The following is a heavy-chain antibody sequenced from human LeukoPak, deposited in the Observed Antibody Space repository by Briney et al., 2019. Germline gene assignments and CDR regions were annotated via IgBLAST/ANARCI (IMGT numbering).Heavy chain of an antibody. CDR2: IYYSGST. D-gene: IGHD4-11*01. CDR1: GGSISSYY. CDR3: ARGRLQDYYYYMDV. Sequence: KSSETLSLTCTVSGGSISSYYWSWIRQPPGKGLEWIGSIYYSGSTYYNPSLKSRVTISVDTSKNQFSLKLSSVTAADTAVYYCARGRLQDYYYYMDVWGKGTTVTVSS. V-gene: IGHV4-59*08. J-gene: IGHJ6*03.